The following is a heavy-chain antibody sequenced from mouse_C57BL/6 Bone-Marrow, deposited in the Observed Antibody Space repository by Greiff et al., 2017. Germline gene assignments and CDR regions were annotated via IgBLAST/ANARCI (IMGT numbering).Heavy chain of an antibody. Sequence: EVQLQQSGPELVKPGASVKISCKASGYTFTDYYMNWVKQSHGKSLEWIGDINPNNSGTSYNQKFKGKATLTVDKSSSTAYMELRSLTSEDSAVYYCARMVTTPMDYWGQGTSVTVSS. J-gene: IGHJ4*01. V-gene: IGHV1-26*01. D-gene: IGHD2-2*01. CDR1: GYTFTDYY. CDR2: INPNNSGT. CDR3: ARMVTTPMDY.